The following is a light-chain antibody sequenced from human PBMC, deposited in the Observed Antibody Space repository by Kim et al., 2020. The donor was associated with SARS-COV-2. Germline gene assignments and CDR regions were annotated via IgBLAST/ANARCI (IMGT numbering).Light chain of an antibody. Sequence: GNAVTIPCTRRRGSIDANYVQWYQQRPGGVPTTVIYEDDQRPSGVSDRFSGSIDNSSNSASLTISGLRTEDEADYYCQSYNRDNVLFGGGTQLTVL. CDR2: EDD. CDR3: QSYNRDNVL. J-gene: IGLJ2*01. CDR1: RGSIDANY. V-gene: IGLV6-57*03.